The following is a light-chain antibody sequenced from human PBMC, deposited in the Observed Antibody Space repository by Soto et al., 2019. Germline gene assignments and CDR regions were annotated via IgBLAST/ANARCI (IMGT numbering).Light chain of an antibody. J-gene: IGKJ2*01. Sequence: DIQMTQYPSTLSASVGDRVTITCRASQSLSSWLAWYQQKPGKATKLLIYKASSLESGVPSRFSGSGSGTEFTLTISSLQPDDFATYYCKQYNSYSYTCGQGTKLEIK. CDR1: QSLSSW. V-gene: IGKV1-5*03. CDR3: KQYNSYSYT. CDR2: KAS.